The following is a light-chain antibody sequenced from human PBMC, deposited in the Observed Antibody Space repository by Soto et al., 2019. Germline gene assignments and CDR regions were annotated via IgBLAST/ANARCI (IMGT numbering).Light chain of an antibody. V-gene: IGKV1-39*01. CDR1: QSISRY. J-gene: IGKJ2*01. CDR2: ETS. Sequence: DIQMTQSPSSLSASVGDRVTITCRASQSISRYLNWYQQKPGKAPRLLIYETSNLQSGVPSRFSGSGSGTDFTLTISSLQPEDFATYYCQQSYSIPRYTFGQGTKLEIK. CDR3: QQSYSIPRYT.